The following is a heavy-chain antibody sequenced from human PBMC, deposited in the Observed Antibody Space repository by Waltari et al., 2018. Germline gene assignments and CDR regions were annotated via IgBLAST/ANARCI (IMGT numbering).Heavy chain of an antibody. CDR3: AKDPSRATWYFDL. Sequence: QVQLVESGGGVVQPGRSLRLSCAASGFTFSSYGMHWVRQAPGKGLEWVAVIWYDGSNKYYADSVKGRFTISRDNSKNTLYLQMNSLRAEDTAMYYCAKDPSRATWYFDLWGRGTLVTVSS. J-gene: IGHJ2*01. CDR1: GFTFSSYG. CDR2: IWYDGSNK. V-gene: IGHV3-30*18. D-gene: IGHD5-12*01.